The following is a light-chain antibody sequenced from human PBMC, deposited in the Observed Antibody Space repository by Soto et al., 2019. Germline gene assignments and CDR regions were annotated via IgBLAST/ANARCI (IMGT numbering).Light chain of an antibody. J-gene: IGLJ3*02. CDR3: AAWDDSLSGWV. V-gene: IGLV1-47*01. Sequence: QPVLTQPPSASGTPGQRVTISCSGSSSNIGSNYVYWYQQLPGTAPKLLIYRNNQRPSGVPDRFSGSKSGTSASLAISGFRSEDEADYYCAAWDDSLSGWVFGGGTQLTVL. CDR2: RNN. CDR1: SSNIGSNY.